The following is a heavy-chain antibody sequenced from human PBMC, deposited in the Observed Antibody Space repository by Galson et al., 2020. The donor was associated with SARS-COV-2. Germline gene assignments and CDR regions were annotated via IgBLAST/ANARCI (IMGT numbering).Heavy chain of an antibody. CDR1: GFPFYNYW. J-gene: IGHJ4*02. Sequence: GESLKISCAASGFPFYNYWMNWVRQAPGKGLEWVANIKADGSEEYYVDSVKGRFTISKDNTKESVYLQMNSLRVDDTAIYYCATGSLRFWGQGTLVTVSS. CDR3: ATGSLRF. D-gene: IGHD3-3*01. V-gene: IGHV3-7*03. CDR2: IKADGSEE.